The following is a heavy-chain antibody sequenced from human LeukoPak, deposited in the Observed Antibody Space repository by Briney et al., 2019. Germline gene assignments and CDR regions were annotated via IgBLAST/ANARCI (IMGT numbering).Heavy chain of an antibody. D-gene: IGHD3/OR15-3a*01. V-gene: IGHV3-21*01. CDR1: GFTFSTYS. CDR2: ISGSRTYI. CDR3: ARVKGTERDY. J-gene: IGHJ4*02. Sequence: PGGSLRLSWAASGFTFSTYSMNWVRPAAGKGLEGVSSISGSRTYIFYADSVKGRFTIPRDNAKTSLYPKMHRLRAEDTAVYYCARVKGTERDYWGQGTLVTVSS.